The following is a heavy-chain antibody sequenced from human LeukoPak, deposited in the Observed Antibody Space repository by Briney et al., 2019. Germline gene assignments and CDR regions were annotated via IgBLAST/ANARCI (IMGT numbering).Heavy chain of an antibody. J-gene: IGHJ5*02. CDR2: INHSGST. CDR3: ARRLVTTKWFDP. Sequence: PSETLSLTCAVYGGSFSGYCWSWIRQPPGKGLEWIGEINHSGSTNYNPSLKSRVTISVDTSKKQFSLKLISVTAADTAVYYCARRLVTTKWFDPWGQGTLVTVSS. D-gene: IGHD4-17*01. V-gene: IGHV4-34*01. CDR1: GGSFSGYC.